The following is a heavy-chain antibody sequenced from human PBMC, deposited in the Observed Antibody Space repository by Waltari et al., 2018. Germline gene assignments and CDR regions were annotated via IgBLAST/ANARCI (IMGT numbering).Heavy chain of an antibody. CDR1: GFSLSTSGVG. CDR2: IYWNDDK. Sequence: QITLKESGLTLVKPTQTLTLTCTFPGFSLSTSGVGVGWIRQPPGKALEWLALIYWNDDKRDSPSLKSRLTITKDTSKNQLVLTMTNMDPVDTATYYGAHGRRYSSGWYLDYWGQGTLVTVSS. D-gene: IGHD6-25*01. V-gene: IGHV2-5*01. J-gene: IGHJ4*02. CDR3: AHGRRYSSGWYLDY.